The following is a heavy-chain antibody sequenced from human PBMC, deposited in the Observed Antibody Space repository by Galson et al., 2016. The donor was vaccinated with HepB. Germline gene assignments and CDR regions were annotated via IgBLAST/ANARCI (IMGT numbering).Heavy chain of an antibody. CDR3: ARPLNSGHDFLGY. D-gene: IGHD5-12*01. CDR1: GFTFYDYS. V-gene: IGHV3-64*01. J-gene: IGHJ4*02. CDR2: ISSNGGST. Sequence: SLRLSCAGSGFTFYDYSIHWVRQAPGKGLDYVSVISSNGGSTYYANSVRGRFTISRDNSKNTVYLQMDILRTEDMGVYYCARPLNSGHDFLGYWGQGTLFTVSS.